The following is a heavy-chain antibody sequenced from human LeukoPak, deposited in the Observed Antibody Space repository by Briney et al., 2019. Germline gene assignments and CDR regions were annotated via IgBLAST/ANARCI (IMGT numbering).Heavy chain of an antibody. CDR2: IYYSGST. CDR1: GFTFSSYS. CDR3: ARLVREVNWFDP. V-gene: IGHV4-59*01. J-gene: IGHJ5*02. Sequence: GSLRLSCEASGFTFSSYSMNWVRQAPGKGLEWIGYIYYSGSTNYNPSLKSRVTISVDTSKNQFSLKLSSVTAADTAVYYCARLVREVNWFDPWGQGTLVTVSS. D-gene: IGHD3-10*01.